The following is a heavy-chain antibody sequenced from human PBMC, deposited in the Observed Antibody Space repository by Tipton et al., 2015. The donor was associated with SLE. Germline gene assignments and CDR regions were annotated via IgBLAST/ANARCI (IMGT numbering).Heavy chain of an antibody. D-gene: IGHD6-13*01. V-gene: IGHV4-34*12. J-gene: IGHJ4*02. CDR2: IIHSGVT. Sequence: TLSLTCAVYGESFNGYFWTWIRQPPGKGLEWIAEIIHSGVTNYNPSLKSRVTISVDTSKNQFSLKLNSVTAADTAVYYCARAGYSSYYVDCWGQGTLVTVSS. CDR1: GESFNGYF. CDR3: ARAGYSSYYVDC.